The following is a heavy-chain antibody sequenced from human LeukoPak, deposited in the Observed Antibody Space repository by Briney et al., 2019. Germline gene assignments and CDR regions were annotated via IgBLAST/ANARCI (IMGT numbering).Heavy chain of an antibody. Sequence: SGGSLRLSCAASGFTFSSYAMSWVRQAPGKGLEWVSAISSSGGSTYYADSVKGRFTISRDNSKNTLYLQMNSLRAEDTAIYYCARPVDYRGGGTCYNYYYYGMDVWGQGTTVTVSS. J-gene: IGHJ6*02. CDR2: ISSSGGST. D-gene: IGHD2-15*01. V-gene: IGHV3-23*01. CDR1: GFTFSSYA. CDR3: ARPVDYRGGGTCYNYYYYGMDV.